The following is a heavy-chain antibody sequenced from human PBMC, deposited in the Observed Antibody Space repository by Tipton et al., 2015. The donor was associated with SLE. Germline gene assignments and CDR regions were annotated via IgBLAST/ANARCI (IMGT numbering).Heavy chain of an antibody. Sequence: SLTCTVSGGSISSSSYYWGWIRQPPGKGLEWIGEINHRGSTNYNPSLKSRLTISVDTSKNQFSLKLSSVTAADTAVYYCAREGYGQGDYWGQGTLVTVSS. J-gene: IGHJ4*02. V-gene: IGHV4-39*07. D-gene: IGHD5-18*01. CDR1: GGSISSSSYY. CDR3: AREGYGQGDY. CDR2: INHRGST.